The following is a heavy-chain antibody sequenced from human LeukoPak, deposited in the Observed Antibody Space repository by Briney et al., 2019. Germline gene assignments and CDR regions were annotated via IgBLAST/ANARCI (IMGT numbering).Heavy chain of an antibody. J-gene: IGHJ4*02. CDR1: GESFSCYY. D-gene: IGHD6-13*01. Sequence: SETLSLTCAVYGESFSCYYWSWIRPPPGKRLEWIGEIYHRGSTNYNPSLKSRVTISLATSKNQFSLKLSSVTAADTAVYYCARASQQLLRSFDYWGQGTLVTVSS. CDR3: ARASQQLLRSFDY. V-gene: IGHV4-34*01. CDR2: IYHRGST.